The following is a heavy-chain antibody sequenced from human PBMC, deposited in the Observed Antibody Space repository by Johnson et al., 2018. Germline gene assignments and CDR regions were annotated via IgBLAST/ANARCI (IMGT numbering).Heavy chain of an antibody. CDR2: IWYDGSDK. CDR3: AGGEYTGMAGMDV. Sequence: QLVQSGGGVVQPGRSLRLSCGASGFTLSNYGMYWVRQAPGKGLEWVAVIWYDGSDKYYADSVKGRFTISRDNSKNTLYLQMNSLRAEDTAVYYCAGGEYTGMAGMDVWGQGTTVIVSS. V-gene: IGHV3-33*01. J-gene: IGHJ6*02. CDR1: GFTLSNYG. D-gene: IGHD2/OR15-2a*01.